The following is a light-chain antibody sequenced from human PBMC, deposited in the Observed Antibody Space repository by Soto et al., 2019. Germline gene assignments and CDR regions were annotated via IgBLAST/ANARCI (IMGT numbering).Light chain of an antibody. CDR3: QSYDNGLTGSLHG. Sequence: QSVLTQPPSVSGAPGQRVTISCTGSSSNIGAGYDVHWYQQLPGTAPKILIYGDTKRPSGVPDRFSASKSGTSASLAIAGLQAEDEADYYCQSYDNGLTGSLHGFGTGTKVTVL. CDR2: GDT. CDR1: SSNIGAGYD. V-gene: IGLV1-40*01. J-gene: IGLJ1*01.